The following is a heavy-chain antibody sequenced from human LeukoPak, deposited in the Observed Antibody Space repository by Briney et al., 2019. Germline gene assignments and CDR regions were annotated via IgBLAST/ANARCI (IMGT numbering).Heavy chain of an antibody. J-gene: IGHJ6*03. CDR1: GGSFSGYY. D-gene: IGHD6-13*01. V-gene: IGHV4-34*01. CDR2: INHSGST. CDR3: ARGRKQQLVYYMDV. Sequence: PSETLSRNCAVYGGSFSGYYWSWIRQPPGNGLEGIGEINHSGSTNYNPSLKSRVTISVDTSKNQFSLKLSSVTAADTAVYYCARGRKQQLVYYMDVWGKGTTVTVSS.